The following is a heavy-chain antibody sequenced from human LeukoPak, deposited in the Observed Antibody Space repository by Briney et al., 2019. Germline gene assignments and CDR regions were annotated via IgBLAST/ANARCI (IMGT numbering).Heavy chain of an antibody. CDR3: ARDSGYCGGDCYHDY. CDR2: INSDGSST. CDR1: GFTFSSYW. V-gene: IGHV3-74*01. Sequence: PGGSLRLSCAASGFTFSSYWMHWVRQAPGKGLVWVSRINSDGSSTSYADSVKGRFTISRDNAKNTLYLQMNSLRAEDTAVYYCARDSGYCGGDCYHDYWGQGTLVTVSS. J-gene: IGHJ4*02. D-gene: IGHD2-21*02.